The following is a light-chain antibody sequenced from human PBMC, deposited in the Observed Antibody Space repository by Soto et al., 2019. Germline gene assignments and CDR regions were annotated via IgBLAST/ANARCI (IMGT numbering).Light chain of an antibody. CDR3: LQHNSYPLT. CDR1: QGVSSY. Sequence: EIVLTQSPATLSFSPGERATLSCRASQGVSSYLAWYQQKPGQAPRLLIYDASNRATGIPARFSGSGPGTDFTLTISSLEAEDFATYYCLQHNSYPLTFGPGTKVDIK. CDR2: DAS. J-gene: IGKJ3*01. V-gene: IGKV3D-11*01.